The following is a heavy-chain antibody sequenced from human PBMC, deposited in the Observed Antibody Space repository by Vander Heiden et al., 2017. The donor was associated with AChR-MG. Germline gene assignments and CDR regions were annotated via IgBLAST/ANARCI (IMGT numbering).Heavy chain of an antibody. J-gene: IGHJ6*02. CDR3: AREGAEGMDV. CDR2: INHSGST. D-gene: IGHD6-19*01. V-gene: IGHV4-34*01. CDR1: GGSFSGYY. Sequence: QVQLQPWGAGLLKPSETLSLTCAVYGGSFSGYYWSWIRQPPGKGLEWIGEINHSGSTNYNPSLKSRVTISVDTSKNQFSLKLSSVTAADTAVYYCAREGAEGMDVWGQGTTVTVSS.